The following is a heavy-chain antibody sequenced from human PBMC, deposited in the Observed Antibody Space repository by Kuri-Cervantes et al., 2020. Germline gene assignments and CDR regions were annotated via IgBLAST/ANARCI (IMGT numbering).Heavy chain of an antibody. CDR1: GFTVSSNY. D-gene: IGHD2-8*01. Sequence: GESLKISCAASGFTVSSNYMSWVRQASGKGLEWVSVIYSGGSTYYADSVKGRFTISRDNSKNTLYLQMNSLRAEDTAVYYCARSRGLYEAPYYFDYWGQGTLVTVSS. CDR2: IYSGGST. J-gene: IGHJ4*02. CDR3: ARSRGLYEAPYYFDY. V-gene: IGHV3-53*01.